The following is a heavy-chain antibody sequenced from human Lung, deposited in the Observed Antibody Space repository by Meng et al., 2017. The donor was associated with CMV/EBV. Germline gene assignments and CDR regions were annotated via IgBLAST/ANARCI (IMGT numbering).Heavy chain of an antibody. V-gene: IGHV4-38-2*02. CDR2: ICHSGST. D-gene: IGHD2-2*01. CDR1: GYSISSGYY. Sequence: SXTLSLXCTVSGYSISSGYYWGWIRQPPGKGLEWIGSICHSGSTYYNPSLKSRVTISVDTSKNQFSLKLSSVTAADTAVYYCARVSCSSTSCYDYWGQGTLVTVSS. J-gene: IGHJ4*02. CDR3: ARVSCSSTSCYDY.